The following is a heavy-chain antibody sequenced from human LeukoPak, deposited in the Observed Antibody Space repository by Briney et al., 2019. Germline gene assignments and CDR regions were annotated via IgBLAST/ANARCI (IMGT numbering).Heavy chain of an antibody. V-gene: IGHV3-7*01. J-gene: IGHJ6*04. CDR3: ARDRGFGQADV. Sequence: GGSLRLSCAASGFTFSGYWMSWLRQAPGKGLEWGANIKKDGGEKYYVDSVKGRFTISRDNAKNSLYLQMNGLRAEDTAVYYCARDRGFGQADVWGKGTTVTVSS. CDR2: IKKDGGEK. D-gene: IGHD3-10*01. CDR1: GFTFSGYW.